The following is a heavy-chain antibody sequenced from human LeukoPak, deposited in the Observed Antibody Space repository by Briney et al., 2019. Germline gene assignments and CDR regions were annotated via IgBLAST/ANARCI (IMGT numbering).Heavy chain of an antibody. J-gene: IGHJ4*02. Sequence: PGGTLRLSCAASGFTFSSYGMSWVRQAPGKGLEWVSAISGGGGSTYYADSVKGRFTISRDNSKNTLYLQMNSLRAEDTAVYYCAKGLAGYSYGYLRYWGQGTLVTVSS. CDR1: GFTFSSYG. V-gene: IGHV3-23*01. CDR3: AKGLAGYSYGYLRY. CDR2: ISGGGGST. D-gene: IGHD5-18*01.